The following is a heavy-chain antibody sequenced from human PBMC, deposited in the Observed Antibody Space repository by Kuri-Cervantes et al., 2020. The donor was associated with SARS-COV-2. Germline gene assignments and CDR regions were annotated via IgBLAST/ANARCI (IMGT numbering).Heavy chain of an antibody. D-gene: IGHD2-2*02. CDR2: IIPIFGTA. Sequence: SVKVSCKASGGTFSGYAISWVRQAPGQGLEWMGGIIPIFGTANYAQKFQGRVTITADKSTSTAYMELSSLRSEDTAVYYCARGGVGYCSSTSCYSFWAFDIWGQGTMVTVSS. CDR1: GGTFSGYA. V-gene: IGHV1-69*06. J-gene: IGHJ3*02. CDR3: ARGGVGYCSSTSCYSFWAFDI.